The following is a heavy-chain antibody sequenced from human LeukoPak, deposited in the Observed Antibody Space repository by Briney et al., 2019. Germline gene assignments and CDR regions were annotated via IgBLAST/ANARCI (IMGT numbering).Heavy chain of an antibody. D-gene: IGHD4-11*01. CDR2: IRSKAYGGTT. V-gene: IGHV3-49*04. CDR1: GFTFSSYA. J-gene: IGHJ4*02. CDR3: STYREILFDY. Sequence: GGSLRLSCAASGFTFSSYAMSWVRQAPGKGLEWVGFIRSKAYGGTTEYAASVKGRFTISRDDSKSIAYLQMNSLKTEDTAVYYCSTYREILFDYWGQGTLVTVSS.